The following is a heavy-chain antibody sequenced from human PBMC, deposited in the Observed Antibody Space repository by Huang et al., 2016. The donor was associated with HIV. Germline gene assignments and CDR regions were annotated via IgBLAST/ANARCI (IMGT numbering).Heavy chain of an antibody. V-gene: IGHV3-23*01. J-gene: IGHJ5*02. Sequence: QLSESGGGVVQPGGSLRLSCAASGITFSTYAMTWVRQAPGKGLEWVSTISRDGGSTFYAGSVKGRFTVSRDNSKNTFYLQILTLRAEDTALYYCALNRGLFFSNWLDPWGQGTLVTVSS. CDR2: ISRDGGST. D-gene: IGHD3-3*01. CDR3: ALNRGLFFSNWLDP. CDR1: GITFSTYA.